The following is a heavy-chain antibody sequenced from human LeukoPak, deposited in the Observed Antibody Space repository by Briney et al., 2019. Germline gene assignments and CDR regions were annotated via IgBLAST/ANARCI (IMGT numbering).Heavy chain of an antibody. D-gene: IGHD3-10*01. Sequence: SETLSLTCTVSGGSISSSSYYWGWIRQPPGKGLEWIGSIYYSGSTYYNPSLKSRVTISVDTSKNQFSLKLSSVTAADTAVYYRARHLLTMVRGGHNWFDPWGQGTLVTVSS. V-gene: IGHV4-39*01. CDR3: ARHLLTMVRGGHNWFDP. J-gene: IGHJ5*02. CDR2: IYYSGST. CDR1: GGSISSSSYY.